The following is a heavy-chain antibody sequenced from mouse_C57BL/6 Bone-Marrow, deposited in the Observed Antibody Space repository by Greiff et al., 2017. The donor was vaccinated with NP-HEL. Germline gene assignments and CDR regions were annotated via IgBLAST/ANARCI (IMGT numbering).Heavy chain of an antibody. J-gene: IGHJ4*01. D-gene: IGHD2-1*01. Sequence: QVQLKQPGAELVKPGASVKMSCKASGYTFTSYWITWVKQRPGQGLEWIGDIYPGSGSTNYNEKLKSKATLTVDTSSSTAYMQLSSLTSEDSAVYYCARSLLWEDYWGQGTSVTVSS. CDR1: GYTFTSYW. CDR2: IYPGSGST. V-gene: IGHV1-55*01. CDR3: ARSLLWEDY.